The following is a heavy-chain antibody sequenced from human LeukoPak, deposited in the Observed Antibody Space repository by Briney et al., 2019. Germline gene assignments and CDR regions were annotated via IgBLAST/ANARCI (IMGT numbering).Heavy chain of an antibody. Sequence: PGGSLRLSCAASGFTFSSYGMSWVRQAPGKGLEWVSAISGSGGSTYYADSVKGRFTISRDNSKNTLYLQMNSLRAEDTAVYYCARCKRSCFSNLFDYWGQGTLVTVSS. CDR1: GFTFSSYG. V-gene: IGHV3-23*01. CDR2: ISGSGGST. J-gene: IGHJ4*02. D-gene: IGHD2-15*01. CDR3: ARCKRSCFSNLFDY.